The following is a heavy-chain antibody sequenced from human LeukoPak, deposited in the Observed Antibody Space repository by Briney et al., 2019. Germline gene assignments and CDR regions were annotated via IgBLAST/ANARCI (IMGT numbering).Heavy chain of an antibody. V-gene: IGHV1-8*01. CDR1: GYPFNSYD. CDR2: INPNSGST. D-gene: IGHD3-10*01. J-gene: IGHJ6*02. Sequence: AASVKVSCKASGYPFNSYDINWVRQATGHGLEWMGWINPNSGSTDSAQKFQGRVTMTANTSISTAYMELSSLRSEAAAVYYCATHSYYGSGRPWDGMDVWGQGTTVTVSS. CDR3: ATHSYYGSGRPWDGMDV.